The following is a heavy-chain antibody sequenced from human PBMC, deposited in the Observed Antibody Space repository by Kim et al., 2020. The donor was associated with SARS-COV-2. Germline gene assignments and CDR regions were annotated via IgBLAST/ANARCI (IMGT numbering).Heavy chain of an antibody. CDR1: GFTFSSYG. Sequence: GGSLRLSCAASGFTFSSYGMHWVRQAPGKGLEWVAVISYDGSNKYYADSVKGRFTISRDNSKNTLYLQMNSLRAEDTAVYYCAKDAPGQWELLKGWFDPWGQGTLVTVSS. V-gene: IGHV3-30*18. D-gene: IGHD1-26*01. CDR2: ISYDGSNK. J-gene: IGHJ5*02. CDR3: AKDAPGQWELLKGWFDP.